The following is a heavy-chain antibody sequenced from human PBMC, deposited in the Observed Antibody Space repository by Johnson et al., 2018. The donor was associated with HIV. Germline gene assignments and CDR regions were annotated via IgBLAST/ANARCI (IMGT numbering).Heavy chain of an antibody. Sequence: QVQLVESGGGVVQPGGSLRLSCAASGFTFSSYGMHWVRQAPGKGLEWVAFIRYDGSNKYYADSVKGRFTISRDNSKNTLYLQMNSLRAEDTAVYYCAKARGGWYTAFDIWGQGTMVTVSS. D-gene: IGHD6-19*01. CDR2: IRYDGSNK. J-gene: IGHJ3*02. V-gene: IGHV3-30*02. CDR3: AKARGGWYTAFDI. CDR1: GFTFSSYG.